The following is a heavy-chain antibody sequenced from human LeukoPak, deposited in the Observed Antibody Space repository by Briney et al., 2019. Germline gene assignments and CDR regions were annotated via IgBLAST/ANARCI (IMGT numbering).Heavy chain of an antibody. CDR3: SRFIYCSGGSCCFDP. D-gene: IGHD2-15*01. J-gene: IGHJ5*02. CDR2: ITSKAYGGTT. Sequence: GGSLRLSCTASGFTFGDYAMSWVRQAPGKGLEWVGFITSKAYGGTTEYAASVKGRFTISRDDSKSIAYLQVNSLKTEDTAMYFCSRFIYCSGGSCCFDPWGQGTLVTVSS. V-gene: IGHV3-49*04. CDR1: GFTFGDYA.